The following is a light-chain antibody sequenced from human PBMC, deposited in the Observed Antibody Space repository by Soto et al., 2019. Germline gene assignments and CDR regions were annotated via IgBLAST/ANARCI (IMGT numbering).Light chain of an antibody. V-gene: IGKV1-8*01. CDR1: QGISSY. Sequence: AIRMTQSPSSLSASTGDRVTITCRASQGISSYLAWYRQKPGKAPKLLIYAASTLQSGVPSRFSGSGSGTDFTLTISCLQSEDFATYYCQQYYSYPIFTFGPGTKVDIK. CDR3: QQYYSYPIFT. J-gene: IGKJ3*01. CDR2: AAS.